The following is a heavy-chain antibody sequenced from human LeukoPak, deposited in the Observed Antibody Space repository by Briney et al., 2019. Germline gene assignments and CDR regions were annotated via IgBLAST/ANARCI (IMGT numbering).Heavy chain of an antibody. Sequence: QPGGSLRLSCAASGFPFSDHYMDWVRQAPGKGLEWVGRTRNKANSYTTEYAASVKGRFTISRDDSKNSLYRQMSSLKTEDTAVYYCARVVRPGGSFDYWGQGALVIVSS. J-gene: IGHJ4*02. CDR2: TRNKANSYTT. V-gene: IGHV3-72*01. CDR1: GFPFSDHY. D-gene: IGHD2-8*01. CDR3: ARVVRPGGSFDY.